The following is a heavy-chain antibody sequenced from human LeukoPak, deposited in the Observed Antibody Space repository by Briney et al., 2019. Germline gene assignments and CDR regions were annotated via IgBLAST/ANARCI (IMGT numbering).Heavy chain of an antibody. D-gene: IGHD3-10*01. J-gene: IGHJ4*02. Sequence: GGSLRLSCAASGFTFSSYEMTWVRQAPGKGLEWVSYISSSGSTIYYADSVKGRFTISRDNAKNSLYLQMNSLRAEDMAFYYCAKDMGQIRDYYFDYWGQGTLVTVSS. CDR3: AKDMGQIRDYYFDY. CDR2: ISSSGSTI. V-gene: IGHV3-48*03. CDR1: GFTFSSYE.